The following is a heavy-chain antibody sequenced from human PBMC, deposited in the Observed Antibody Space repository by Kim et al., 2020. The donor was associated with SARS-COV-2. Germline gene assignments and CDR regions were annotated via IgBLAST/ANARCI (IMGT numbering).Heavy chain of an antibody. CDR1: GYTFTSYA. Sequence: ASVKVSCQASGYTFTSYAMHWVRQAPGQRLEWMGWINAGNGNTKYSQKFQGRVTITRDTSASTAYMELSSLRSEDTAVYYCAALRRFGELLLNDALDIWGPGTMGTVSS. V-gene: IGHV1-3*01. CDR3: AALRRFGELLLNDALDI. J-gene: IGHJ3*02. CDR2: INAGNGNT. D-gene: IGHD3-10*01.